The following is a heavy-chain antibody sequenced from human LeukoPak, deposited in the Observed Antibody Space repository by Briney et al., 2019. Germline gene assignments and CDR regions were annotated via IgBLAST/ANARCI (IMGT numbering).Heavy chain of an antibody. CDR1: GDSVSSNSAA. J-gene: IGHJ4*02. CDR3: ARARYCGGDCYSAQPEYYFDY. Sequence: SQTLSLTCAISGDSVSSNSAAWNWIRQSPSRGLEWLGGTYYRSKWYNDYAVSVKSRITINPDTSKNQFSLQLNSVTPEDTAVYYCARARYCGGDCYSAQPEYYFDYWGQGTLVTVSS. V-gene: IGHV6-1*01. CDR2: TYYRSKWYN. D-gene: IGHD2-21*02.